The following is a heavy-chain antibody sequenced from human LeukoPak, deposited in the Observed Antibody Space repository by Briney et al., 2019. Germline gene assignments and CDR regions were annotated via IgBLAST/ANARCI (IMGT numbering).Heavy chain of an antibody. CDR1: GFTFSTFV. CDR2: ISRIHADK. Sequence: GGSLRLSCETSGFTFSTFVMSWVRQAPGKVLMWVSTISRIHADKYDADSVRGRFTISRDNSLNTLYLQMSNLRPEDTAIYYCAKHSHDDSATRWETHYDAWGQGALVIVSS. D-gene: IGHD3-16*01. J-gene: IGHJ5*02. CDR3: AKHSHDDSATRWETHYDA. V-gene: IGHV3-23*01.